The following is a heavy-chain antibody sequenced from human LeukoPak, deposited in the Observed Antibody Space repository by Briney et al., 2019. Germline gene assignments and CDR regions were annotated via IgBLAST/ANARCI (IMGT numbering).Heavy chain of an antibody. Sequence: VASVKVSCKTSGYTFTTCAVHWVRQAPGQRLEWMGWIHADSGNTKYSQKLQGRVAIARDTSASTAYMELSSLRSEDTAVYYCARDRAMDYSSGWSPPGRWFDPWGQGTLVTVSS. D-gene: IGHD6-19*01. CDR1: GYTFTTCA. V-gene: IGHV1-3*01. CDR2: IHADSGNT. CDR3: ARDRAMDYSSGWSPPGRWFDP. J-gene: IGHJ5*02.